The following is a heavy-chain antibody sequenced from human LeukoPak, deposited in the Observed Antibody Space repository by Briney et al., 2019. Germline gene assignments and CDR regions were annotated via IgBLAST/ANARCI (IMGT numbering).Heavy chain of an antibody. D-gene: IGHD3-3*01. V-gene: IGHV1-69*13. CDR2: IIPMSGTA. Sequence: SVKVSCKASGGTFNNFAISWVRQAPGQGLEWVGGIIPMSGTANYAQKFQGRVTITADEFTSTAYMELSSLRSEDTAIYYCASPVKYYDTWSGYPPFDYWGQRTLVTVSS. CDR3: ASPVKYYDTWSGYPPFDY. J-gene: IGHJ4*02. CDR1: GGTFNNFA.